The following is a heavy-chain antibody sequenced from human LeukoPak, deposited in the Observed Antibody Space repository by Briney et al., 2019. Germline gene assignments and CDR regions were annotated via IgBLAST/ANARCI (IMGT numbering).Heavy chain of an antibody. Sequence: GGSLRLSCAASGCTFNTYAIYWVRQAPGKGLEWVSGICCSGGCTYYADSVKGRFTISRDNSKNTVYLQMNSLTADDTAVYYCAKTTVGYSSGRYPGWPADCWGQGTLVTVSP. CDR2: ICCSGGCT. CDR3: AKTTVGYSSGRYPGWPADC. V-gene: IGHV3-23*01. D-gene: IGHD6-19*01. J-gene: IGHJ4*02. CDR1: GCTFNTYA.